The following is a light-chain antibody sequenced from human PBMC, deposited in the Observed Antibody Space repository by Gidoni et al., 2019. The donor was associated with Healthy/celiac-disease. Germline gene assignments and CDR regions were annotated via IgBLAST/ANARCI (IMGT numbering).Light chain of an antibody. Sequence: QPVLTQSSSASASLGSSVKLTCTLSSGHSSYIIAWHQQQPGKAPRYLMKLEGSGSYNKGSGVPDRFSGSSSWADRYLTISNLQFEDEADYYCETWDSNTVVFGGGTKLTVL. J-gene: IGLJ2*01. CDR3: ETWDSNTVV. V-gene: IGLV4-60*02. CDR2: LEGSGSY. CDR1: SGHSSYI.